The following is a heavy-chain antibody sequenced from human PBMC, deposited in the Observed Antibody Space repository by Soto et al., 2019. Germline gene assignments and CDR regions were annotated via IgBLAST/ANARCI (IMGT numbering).Heavy chain of an antibody. Sequence: QVQLVKSGGGVVQPGRSPRLSCAASGFTFSSYGIHWVRQAQGKGLEWVAVISYDGSNKYYADSVKGRFTISRDNSKNTLYLQMNSLRAEDTAVYYCAKQEGVGYNYGHFDYWGQGTLVTVSS. CDR2: ISYDGSNK. D-gene: IGHD1-1*01. V-gene: IGHV3-30*18. CDR1: GFTFSSYG. CDR3: AKQEGVGYNYGHFDY. J-gene: IGHJ4*02.